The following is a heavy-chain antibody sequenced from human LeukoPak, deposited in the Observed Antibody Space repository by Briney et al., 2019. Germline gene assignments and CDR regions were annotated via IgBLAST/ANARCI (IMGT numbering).Heavy chain of an antibody. J-gene: IGHJ3*02. CDR2: LNPNSGNT. V-gene: IGHV1-8*01. D-gene: IGHD2-2*01. Sequence: ASVKVSCKASGYTFTSYDIIWVRQATGQGLEWMGWLNPNSGNTGYAQKFQGRVTMTRNTSISTAYMELSSLRSEDTAVYYCARGPYCSSTSCYAHDAFDIWGQGTMVTVSS. CDR1: GYTFTSYD. CDR3: ARGPYCSSTSCYAHDAFDI.